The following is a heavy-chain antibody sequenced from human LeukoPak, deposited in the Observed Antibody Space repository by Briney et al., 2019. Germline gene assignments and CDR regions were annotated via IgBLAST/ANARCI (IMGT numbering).Heavy chain of an antibody. CDR3: ARDAGYSSAWSHWYFDL. CDR1: GFIFSSYS. D-gene: IGHD6-19*01. J-gene: IGHJ2*01. V-gene: IGHV3-48*02. CDR2: FSSSSNTI. Sequence: QAGGSLRLSCAGSGFIFSSYSMNWVRQAPGKGLEWVSYFSSSSNTIYYTDSVKGRFTISRDNAKNSLYLQMNGLRDEDTAVYYCARDAGYSSAWSHWYFDLWGRGTPVTVSS.